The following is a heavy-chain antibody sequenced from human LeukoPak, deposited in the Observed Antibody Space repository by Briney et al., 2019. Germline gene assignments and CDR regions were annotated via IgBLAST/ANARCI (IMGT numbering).Heavy chain of an antibody. J-gene: IGHJ4*02. CDR2: INTYNGNT. CDR3: ARDSGGGGSFDS. Sequence: GASVKVSCKASGYTFTSVGISWVRQAPGQGLEWMGWINTYNGNTNYAQKLQGRVTMTTDTSTSTAYMELRSLRSDDTAVYYCARDSGGGGSFDSWGLGTLVTVSS. V-gene: IGHV1-18*01. D-gene: IGHD2-15*01. CDR1: GYTFTSVG.